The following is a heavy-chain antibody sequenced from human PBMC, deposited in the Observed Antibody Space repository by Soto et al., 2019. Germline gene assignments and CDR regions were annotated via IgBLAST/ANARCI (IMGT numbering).Heavy chain of an antibody. J-gene: IGHJ4*02. CDR3: ARTYFYGSPLDY. CDR2: IDWDDDK. D-gene: IGHD3-22*01. V-gene: IGHV2-70*01. Sequence: VSGPTLVNPTQTLTLTCSFSGFSLSTSGMCVSWIRQPPGKTLEWLALIDWDDDKYYSTSLKTRLTISKDTSKNQVVLTLTNMDPVDTATYYCARTYFYGSPLDYWGQGTLVTVSS. CDR1: GFSLSTSGMC.